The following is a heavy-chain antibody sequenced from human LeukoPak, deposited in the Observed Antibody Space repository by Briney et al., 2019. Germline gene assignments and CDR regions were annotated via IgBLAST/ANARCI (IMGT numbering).Heavy chain of an antibody. CDR3: AKDSLRYSGSLGI. J-gene: IGHJ3*02. V-gene: IGHV3-48*04. Sequence: GGSLRLSCAASGFTFFTYSMNWVRQAPGKGPEWVSYISSDSSTMYYADSVKGRFTISRDNAKNSLYLQMNSLRAEDTAVYYCAKDSLRYSGSLGIWGQGTMVTVSS. D-gene: IGHD1-26*01. CDR2: ISSDSSTM. CDR1: GFTFFTYS.